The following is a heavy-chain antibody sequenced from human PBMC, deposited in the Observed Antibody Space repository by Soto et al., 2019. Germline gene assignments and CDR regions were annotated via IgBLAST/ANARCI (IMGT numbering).Heavy chain of an antibody. D-gene: IGHD6-19*01. V-gene: IGHV3-74*01. Sequence: EVQLVESGGGLVQPGGSLRLSCAASGFTFSSYWMHWVRQAPGKGLVWVSRINSDGSSTSYADSVKGRFTISRDNAKNALYRQMNSLRAEDTAGYYWAVAVAGPTAIGYWGQGALVTVSS. CDR2: INSDGSST. CDR1: GFTFSSYW. J-gene: IGHJ4*02. CDR3: AVAVAGPTAIGY.